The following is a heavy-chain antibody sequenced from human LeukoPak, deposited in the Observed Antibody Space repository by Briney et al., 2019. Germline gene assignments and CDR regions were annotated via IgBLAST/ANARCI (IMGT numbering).Heavy chain of an antibody. CDR2: IYYSGST. J-gene: IGHJ4*02. CDR1: GGSIGSYY. D-gene: IGHD2-2*01. CDR3: ARRDCSSASCSFDY. V-gene: IGHV4-59*01. Sequence: SETLSLTCTVSGGSIGSYYWSWIRQPPGKGQEWIGYIYYSGSTNYNPSLKSRVTISIDTSKNQFSLKLSSVTAADTAVYYCARRDCSSASCSFDYWGQGTLVTVSS.